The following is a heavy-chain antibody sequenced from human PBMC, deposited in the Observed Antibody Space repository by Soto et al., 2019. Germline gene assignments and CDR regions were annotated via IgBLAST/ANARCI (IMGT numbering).Heavy chain of an antibody. CDR1: ADSFSNYY. J-gene: IGHJ4*02. Sequence: SETLSLTCGVNADSFSNYYWIWIRQPPGKGLEWIGEIDHSGNTNYSPSHKSRVNKSVDTSKNQISLRLTSVTAADTAVYYCVGGRGRLVGFDYWGQGTLVTVSS. CDR2: IDHSGNT. D-gene: IGHD1-26*01. CDR3: VGGRGRLVGFDY. V-gene: IGHV4-34*01.